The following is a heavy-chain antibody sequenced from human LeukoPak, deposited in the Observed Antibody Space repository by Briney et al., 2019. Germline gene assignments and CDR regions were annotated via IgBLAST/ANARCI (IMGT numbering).Heavy chain of an antibody. D-gene: IGHD6-6*01. CDR2: IIPIFGTA. Sequence: RASVKVSCKASGGTFSSYAISWVRQAPGQGLEWMGGIIPIFGTANYAQKFQGRVTITADESTSTAYMELSSLRSEDTAVYYCARRVVARTNRNYYYYMDVWGKGTTVTVSS. V-gene: IGHV1-69*13. CDR1: GGTFSSYA. CDR3: ARRVVARTNRNYYYYMDV. J-gene: IGHJ6*03.